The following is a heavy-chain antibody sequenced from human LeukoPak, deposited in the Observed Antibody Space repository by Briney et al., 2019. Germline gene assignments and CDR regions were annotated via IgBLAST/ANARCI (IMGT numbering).Heavy chain of an antibody. Sequence: SETLSLTCTVSGGSISSYYWSWIRQPAGKGLEWIGHIYTSGSTNYNASLKSRVSMSVDTSKNQFSLRLSSVTAADTAVFYCAREDSGSYREFDYWGQGTLVTVSS. J-gene: IGHJ4*02. CDR2: IYTSGST. CDR1: GGSISSYY. CDR3: AREDSGSYREFDY. D-gene: IGHD1-26*01. V-gene: IGHV4-4*07.